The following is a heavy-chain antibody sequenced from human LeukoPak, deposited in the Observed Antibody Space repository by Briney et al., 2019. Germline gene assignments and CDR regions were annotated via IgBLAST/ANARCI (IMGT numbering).Heavy chain of an antibody. V-gene: IGHV4-34*01. CDR2: INHSGST. CDR1: GGSFSGYY. J-gene: IGHJ5*02. D-gene: IGHD3-3*01. CDR3: ARRGRITVFGVEPTNWFDP. Sequence: SETLSLTCAVYGGSFSGYYWSWIRQPPGKGLEWIGEINHSGSTNYNPSLKSRVTISVDTSKKQFSLKLSSVTAADTAVYYCARRGRITVFGVEPTNWFDPWGQGTLVTVSS.